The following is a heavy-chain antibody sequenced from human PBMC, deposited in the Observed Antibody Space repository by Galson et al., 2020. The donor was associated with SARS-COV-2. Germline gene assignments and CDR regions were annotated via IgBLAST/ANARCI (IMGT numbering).Heavy chain of an antibody. CDR1: GYTFTTFY. D-gene: IGHD2-15*01. Sequence: ASVQVSCKASGYTFTTFYIPWVRQAPGHGLEWMGKLSPYNSNTNYTQKLQGRVTMTTDTATSTAYMELRSLTSDDTAVYDCARSLTLGDCSGGSCFFYWGQGTLVTVSS. J-gene: IGHJ4*02. CDR3: ARSLTLGDCSGGSCFFY. V-gene: IGHV1-18*01. CDR2: LSPYNSNT.